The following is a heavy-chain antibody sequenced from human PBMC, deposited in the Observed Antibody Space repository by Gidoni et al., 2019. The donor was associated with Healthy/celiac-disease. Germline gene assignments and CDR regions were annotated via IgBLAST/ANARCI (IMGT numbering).Heavy chain of an antibody. CDR3: ARGISDSSSWSTEKQNWFDP. V-gene: IGHV3-66*01. J-gene: IGHJ5*02. CDR1: GFTVSSNY. CDR2: IYSGGST. D-gene: IGHD6-13*01. Sequence: EVQLVESGGGLVQPGGSLRLSCAASGFTVSSNYMSWVRQAPGKGLEWVSVIYSGGSTYYADSVKGRFTISRDNSKNTLYLQMNSLRAEDTAVYYCARGISDSSSWSTEKQNWFDPWGQGTLVTVSS.